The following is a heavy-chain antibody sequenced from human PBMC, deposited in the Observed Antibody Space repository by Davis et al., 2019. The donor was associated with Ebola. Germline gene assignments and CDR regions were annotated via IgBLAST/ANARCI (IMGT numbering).Heavy chain of an antibody. CDR2: INPSGGST. CDR3: ARDLVRVPYYDFWSGYYLNDAFDI. D-gene: IGHD3-3*01. CDR1: GYTFTSYY. V-gene: IGHV1-46*01. Sequence: ALVKVSCKASGYTFTSYYMHWVRQAPGQGLEWMGIINPSGGSTSYAQKFQGRVTMTRDTSTSTVYMELSSLRSEDTAVYYCARDLVRVPYYDFWSGYYLNDAFDIWGQGTMVTVSS. J-gene: IGHJ3*02.